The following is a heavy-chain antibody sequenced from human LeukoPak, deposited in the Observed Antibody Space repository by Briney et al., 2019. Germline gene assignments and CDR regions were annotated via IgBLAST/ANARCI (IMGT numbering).Heavy chain of an antibody. CDR2: ISYDGSNK. CDR3: ATTSEAYDFWSGWDY. J-gene: IGHJ4*02. D-gene: IGHD3-3*01. Sequence: PGGSLRLSCVASGFTFNNYGMHWVRRAPGKGLEWVAIISYDGSNKYYADSVKGRFTISRDNAKNTLYLQMNSLRAEDTAVYYCATTSEAYDFWSGWDYWGQGTLVTVSS. CDR1: GFTFNNYG. V-gene: IGHV3-30*03.